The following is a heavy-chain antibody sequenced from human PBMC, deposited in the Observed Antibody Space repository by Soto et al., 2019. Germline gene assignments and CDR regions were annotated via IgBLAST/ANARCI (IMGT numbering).Heavy chain of an antibody. CDR1: GGSISSYY. CDR3: ARHYSWFGDKQFDY. D-gene: IGHD3-10*01. CDR2: IYYSGST. Sequence: AETLSLTCTVSGGSISSYYWSWIRQPPGKGLEWIGYIYYSGSTNYNPSLKSRVTISVDTSKNQFSLKLSSVTAADTAVYYCARHYSWFGDKQFDYWGQGTLVTSPQ. V-gene: IGHV4-59*08. J-gene: IGHJ4*02.